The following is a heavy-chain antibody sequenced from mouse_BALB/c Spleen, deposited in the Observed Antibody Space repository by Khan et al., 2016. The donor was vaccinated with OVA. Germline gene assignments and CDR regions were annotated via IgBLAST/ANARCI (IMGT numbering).Heavy chain of an antibody. D-gene: IGHD2-3*01. CDR3: ERAGGTYDGYFGYFDV. J-gene: IGHJ1*01. Sequence: VQLQQSGAELARPGASVKLSCKASGYTFTSYWMQWVKQRPGQGLEWIGAIYPGIGDTRYTQKFRGKATLTADKSSTTAYMLLSILASEASAVYYWERAGGTYDGYFGYFDVWGAGTTVTVSS. CDR2: IYPGIGDT. V-gene: IGHV1-87*01. CDR1: GYTFTSYW.